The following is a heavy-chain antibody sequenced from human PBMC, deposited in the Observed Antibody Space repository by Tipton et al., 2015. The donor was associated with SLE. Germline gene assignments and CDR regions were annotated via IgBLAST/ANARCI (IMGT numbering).Heavy chain of an antibody. J-gene: IGHJ2*01. CDR3: ARVGRFYYDYTGYYSDWYFDL. D-gene: IGHD3-22*01. CDR1: GYSISSGYY. V-gene: IGHV4-38-2*02. Sequence: TLSLTCTVSGYSISSGYYWGWIRQPPGKGLEWVGTIYHSGATFCNPSLESRVTISVDTSKNQFSLRLTSVTAADTAVYYCARVGRFYYDYTGYYSDWYFDLWGRGTLVTVSS. CDR2: IYHSGAT.